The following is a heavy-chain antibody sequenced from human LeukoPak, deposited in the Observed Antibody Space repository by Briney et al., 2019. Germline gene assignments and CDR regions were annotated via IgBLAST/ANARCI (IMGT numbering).Heavy chain of an antibody. V-gene: IGHV4-34*01. D-gene: IGHD6-13*01. J-gene: IGHJ3*02. Sequence: SETLSLTCAVYGGSFSGYYWSWIRQPPGKGLEWIGEINHSGSTNYNPSLKSRVTISVDTSKNHFSLKVNSVTAADTAVYYCAATSSSWYLDALDIWGRGTMVIVSS. CDR1: GGSFSGYY. CDR2: INHSGST. CDR3: AATSSSWYLDALDI.